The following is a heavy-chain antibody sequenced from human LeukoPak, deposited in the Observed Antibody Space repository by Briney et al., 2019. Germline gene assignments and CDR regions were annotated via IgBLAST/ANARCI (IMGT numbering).Heavy chain of an antibody. CDR2: IKQDGSEK. J-gene: IGHJ5*02. D-gene: IGHD2-15*01. CDR3: ARGPRARYCSGGSCYRNWFDP. Sequence: PGGSLSLSCAASGFTFSSYWMSWVCQAPGKGLEWVANIKQDGSEKYYVDSVKGRFTISRDNAKNSLYLQMNSLRAEDTAVYYCARGPRARYCSGGSCYRNWFDPWGQGTLVTVSS. CDR1: GFTFSSYW. V-gene: IGHV3-7*01.